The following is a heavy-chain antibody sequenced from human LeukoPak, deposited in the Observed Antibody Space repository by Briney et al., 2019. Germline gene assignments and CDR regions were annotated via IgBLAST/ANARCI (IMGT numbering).Heavy chain of an antibody. CDR3: ARKGLPDY. V-gene: IGHV3-21*01. CDR1: GFTFSTYT. Sequence: GGSLRLSCVVSGFTFSTYTMNWVRQAPGKGLEWVSSISSGSRDIYYADSLKGRFTISRDNAKNSLYLQMNSLRVEDTAVYYCARKGLPDYWGQGTLVTVSS. J-gene: IGHJ4*02. CDR2: ISSGSRDI.